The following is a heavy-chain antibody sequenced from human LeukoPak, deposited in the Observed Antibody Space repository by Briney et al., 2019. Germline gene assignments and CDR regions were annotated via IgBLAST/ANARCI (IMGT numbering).Heavy chain of an antibody. Sequence: SETLSLTCTVSGGSISSYYWSWIRKPPGKGLEWIGYIYYSGSTNYNPSLKSRVTISVDTSKNQFSLKLSSVTAADTAVYYCARGSTSLYESDFDCWGQGTLVTVSS. CDR1: GGSISSYY. CDR3: ARGSTSLYESDFDC. D-gene: IGHD2-2*01. J-gene: IGHJ4*02. V-gene: IGHV4-59*01. CDR2: IYYSGST.